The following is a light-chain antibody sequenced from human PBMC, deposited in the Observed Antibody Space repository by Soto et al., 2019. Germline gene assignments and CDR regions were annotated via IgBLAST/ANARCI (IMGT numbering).Light chain of an antibody. Sequence: DIVMTQSPATLSVSPGERATLSCRASQIISSNLAWYQQKRGRAPRLLMYGASTRATGIPVRFSGSGSGTEFTLIISSLQSEDFEVYYCQQYNNWPRTFGQGTKVEIK. CDR3: QQYNNWPRT. V-gene: IGKV3-15*01. CDR2: GAS. J-gene: IGKJ1*01. CDR1: QIISSN.